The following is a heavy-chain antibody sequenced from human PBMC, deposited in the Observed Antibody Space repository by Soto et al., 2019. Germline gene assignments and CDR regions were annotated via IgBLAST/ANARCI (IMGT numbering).Heavy chain of an antibody. J-gene: IGHJ4*02. Sequence: PGESLKISCEASGYSFTAYCITLVLQMPGKGLEWMATIDPSDSYVDYSPSFRGHVTFSVDRSITTVYLQWNSLKASDSAMYFCTRRASSSFYHFDFWGQGALVTVSS. CDR1: GYSFTAYC. D-gene: IGHD2-2*01. V-gene: IGHV5-10-1*01. CDR3: TRRASSSFYHFDF. CDR2: IDPSDSYV.